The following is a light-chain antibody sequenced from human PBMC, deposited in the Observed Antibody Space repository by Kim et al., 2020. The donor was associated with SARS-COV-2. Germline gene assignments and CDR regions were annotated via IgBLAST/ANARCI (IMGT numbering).Light chain of an antibody. V-gene: IGLV3-25*03. J-gene: IGLJ3*02. CDR1: ALPKQY. CDR3: QSADSSDTFWV. Sequence: PEQTARITCSGDALPKQYAYWFQQKPGQAPVVLIYEDTERPSGIPERFSGSTSGTTVTLTISAVQAEDEADYYCQSADSSDTFWVFGGGTKLTVL. CDR2: EDT.